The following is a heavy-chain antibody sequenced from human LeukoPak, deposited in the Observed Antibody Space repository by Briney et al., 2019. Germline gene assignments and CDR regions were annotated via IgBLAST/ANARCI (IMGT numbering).Heavy chain of an antibody. Sequence: PSETPSLTCAVYGGSFSGYYWSWIRQPPGKGLEWIGEINHSGSTNYNPSLKSRVTISVDTSKNQFSLKLSSVTAADTAVYYCARKAATVPFDYWGQGTLVTVSS. J-gene: IGHJ4*02. CDR2: INHSGST. CDR3: ARKAATVPFDY. D-gene: IGHD6-13*01. CDR1: GGSFSGYY. V-gene: IGHV4-34*01.